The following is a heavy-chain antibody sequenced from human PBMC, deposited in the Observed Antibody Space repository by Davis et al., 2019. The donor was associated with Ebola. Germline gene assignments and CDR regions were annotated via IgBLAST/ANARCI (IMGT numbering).Heavy chain of an antibody. V-gene: IGHV1-69*13. Sequence: PVKVSCKASGGIFSSYAISWVRQAPGQGLEWMGVIIPISDAAKYAQKFQGRVTITADESTSTAYMELSSLSSEDTAVYYCATSLRQPDYDFSLNWFDPWGQGTLVTVSS. J-gene: IGHJ5*02. CDR2: IIPISDAA. CDR1: GGIFSSYA. CDR3: ATSLRQPDYDFSLNWFDP. D-gene: IGHD3/OR15-3a*01.